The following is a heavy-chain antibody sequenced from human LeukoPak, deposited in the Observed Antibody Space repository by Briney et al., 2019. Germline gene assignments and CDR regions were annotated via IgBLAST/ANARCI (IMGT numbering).Heavy chain of an antibody. D-gene: IGHD1-7*01. CDR2: IYHSGST. V-gene: IGHV4-30-2*01. J-gene: IGHJ4*02. Sequence: SETLSLTCAVSGGSISSGGYSWSWIRQPPGKGLEWIGYIYHSGSTYYNPSLKSRVTISVDRSKNQFSLKLSSVTAADTAVYYCARVWNYCYFDYWGQRTLVTVSS. CDR3: ARVWNYCYFDY. CDR1: GGSISSGGYS.